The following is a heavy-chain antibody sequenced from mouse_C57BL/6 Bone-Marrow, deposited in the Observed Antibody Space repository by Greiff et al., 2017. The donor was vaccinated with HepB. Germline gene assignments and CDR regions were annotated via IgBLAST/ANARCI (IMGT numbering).Heavy chain of an antibody. CDR1: GYTFTDYY. CDR2: IFPGSGST. D-gene: IGHD1-1*01. Sequence: QVHVKQSGPELVKPGASVKISCKASGYTFTDYYINWVKQRPGQGLEWIGWIFPGSGSTYYNEKFKGKATLTVDKSSSTAYMLLSSLTSEDSAVYFCARSYYGSSLYWYFDVWGTGTTVTVSS. J-gene: IGHJ1*03. CDR3: ARSYYGSSLYWYFDV. V-gene: IGHV1-75*01.